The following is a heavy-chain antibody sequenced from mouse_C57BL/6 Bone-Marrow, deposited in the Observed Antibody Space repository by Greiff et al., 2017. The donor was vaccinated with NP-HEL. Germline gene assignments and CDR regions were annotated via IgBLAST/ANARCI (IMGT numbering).Heavy chain of an antibody. CDR1: GYAFSSSW. CDR2: IYPGDGDT. D-gene: IGHD2-10*02. CDR3: ARQGYGNSFAY. V-gene: IGHV1-82*01. J-gene: IGHJ3*01. Sequence: QVQLKESGPELVKPGASVKISCKASGYAFSSSWMNWVKQRPGKGLEWIGRIYPGDGDTNYNGKFKGKATLTADKSSSTAYMQLSSLTSEDSAVYFCARQGYGNSFAYWGQGTLVTVSA.